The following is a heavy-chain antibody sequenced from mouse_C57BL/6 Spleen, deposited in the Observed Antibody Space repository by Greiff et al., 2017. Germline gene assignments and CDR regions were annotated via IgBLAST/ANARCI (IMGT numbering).Heavy chain of an antibody. CDR1: GFTFSSYG. J-gene: IGHJ2*01. CDR3: ARRPVTTVVATGYFDY. Sequence: EVKLMESGGDLVKPGGSLKLSCAASGFTFSSYGMSWVRQTPDKRLEWVATISSGGSYTYYPDSVKGRFTISSDNAKNTLYLQMSSLKSEDTAMYYCARRPVTTVVATGYFDYWGQGTTLTVSS. V-gene: IGHV5-6*02. CDR2: ISSGGSYT. D-gene: IGHD1-1*01.